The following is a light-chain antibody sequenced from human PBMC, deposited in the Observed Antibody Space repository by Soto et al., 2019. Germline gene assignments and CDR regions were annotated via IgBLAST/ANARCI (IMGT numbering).Light chain of an antibody. V-gene: IGKV1-5*01. CDR1: QSISSW. J-gene: IGKJ1*01. CDR3: QQYNNFWT. CDR2: DAS. Sequence: DIQMTQSPSDLSASVGDRVTITCRSSQSISSWLAWYQQKPGKAPRLLIYDASYLERGVPSRFSGSGSGTEFPLTISDLQPDDLATYYCQQYNNFWTFGPGTKVEI.